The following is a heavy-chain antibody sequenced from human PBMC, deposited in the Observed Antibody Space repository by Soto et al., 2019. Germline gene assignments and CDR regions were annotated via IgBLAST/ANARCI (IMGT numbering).Heavy chain of an antibody. V-gene: IGHV3-15*01. J-gene: IGHJ3*02. CDR3: HTPHGRNAFDI. D-gene: IGHD2-8*01. CDR1: GFTFSNAW. CDR2: IKSIADGGTT. Sequence: PGVSLRLSCSTSGFTFSNAWMAWVRQAPGKGLEWVGRIKSIADGGTTNYAAPVKGRFSISRHDSENTLYLQMNSLRVEDTGIYYCHTPHGRNAFDIWGQGTVVTVSS.